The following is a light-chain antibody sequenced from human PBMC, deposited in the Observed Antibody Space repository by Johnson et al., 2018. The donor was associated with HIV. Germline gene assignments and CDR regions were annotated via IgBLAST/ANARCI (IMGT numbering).Light chain of an antibody. CDR3: GTWDSSLSAYV. J-gene: IGLJ1*01. Sequence: QAVLTQPPSVSAAPGQKVTISCSGSSSNIGNNYVSWYQQLPGTATKLLIYENKKRPSGIPDRFSGSKSGTSATLGITGLQTGDEADYYCGTWDSSLSAYVLGTGTKVTVL. V-gene: IGLV1-51*02. CDR2: ENK. CDR1: SSNIGNNY.